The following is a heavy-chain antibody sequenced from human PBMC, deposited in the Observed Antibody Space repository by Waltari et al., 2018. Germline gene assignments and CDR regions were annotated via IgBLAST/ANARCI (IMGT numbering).Heavy chain of an antibody. CDR3: ARDIPPYCSSTSCYGGKDY. CDR1: GDSVSSNSAA. V-gene: IGHV6-1*01. J-gene: IGHJ4*02. D-gene: IGHD2-2*01. CDR2: TYYRSKWYN. Sequence: QVQLQQSGPGLVKPSQTLSLTCAISGDSVSSNSAAWNWIRQSPSRGLEWLRRTYYRSKWYNDYAVSVKSRITINPDTSKNQFSLQLNSVTPEDTAVYYCARDIPPYCSSTSCYGGKDYWGQGTLVTVSS.